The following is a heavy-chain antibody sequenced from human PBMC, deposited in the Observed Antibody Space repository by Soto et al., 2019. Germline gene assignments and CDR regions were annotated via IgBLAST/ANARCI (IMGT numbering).Heavy chain of an antibody. Sequence: GGSLGLSCAASGFSFSTYGMHWVRQAPGKGLEWVAFISNDGSNKYYADSVKGRFTISRDNSKNTLYLQMNRRRAEDTAVYYCAKGFGTYWDFDSCGQGTLVTVSS. V-gene: IGHV3-30*18. D-gene: IGHD1-26*01. CDR3: AKGFGTYWDFDS. CDR1: GFSFSTYG. J-gene: IGHJ4*02. CDR2: ISNDGSNK.